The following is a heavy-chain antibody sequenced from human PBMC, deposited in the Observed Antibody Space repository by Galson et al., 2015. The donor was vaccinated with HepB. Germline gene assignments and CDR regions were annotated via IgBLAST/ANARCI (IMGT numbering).Heavy chain of an antibody. CDR3: ARDRYCSSTSCFTYYFDY. Sequence: SLRLSCAASGFTFSSYSMNWVRQAPGKGLEWVSSISSSSSYIYYADSVKGRFTISRDNAKNSLYLQMNSLRAEDTAVYYCARDRYCSSTSCFTYYFDYWGQGTLVTVSS. CDR1: GFTFSSYS. J-gene: IGHJ4*02. CDR2: ISSSSSYI. D-gene: IGHD2-2*02. V-gene: IGHV3-21*01.